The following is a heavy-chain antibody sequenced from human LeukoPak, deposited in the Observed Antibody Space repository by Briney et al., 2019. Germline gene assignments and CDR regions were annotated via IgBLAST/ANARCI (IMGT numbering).Heavy chain of an antibody. CDR1: GFPFNIHS. D-gene: IGHD6-19*01. CDR2: ISSSGSTI. J-gene: IGHJ4*02. CDR3: ARGTVAGKAPY. Sequence: GGSVRLSCAASGFPFNIHSINWVRHAPGKGLEWVSYISSSGSTIYYADSVKGRFSISRDNAKNSLHLQMNSLRAEDTAVYYCARGTVAGKAPYWGQGTLVTVSS. V-gene: IGHV3-48*01.